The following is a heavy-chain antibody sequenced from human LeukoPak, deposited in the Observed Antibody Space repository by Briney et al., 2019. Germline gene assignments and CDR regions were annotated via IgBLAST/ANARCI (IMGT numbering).Heavy chain of an antibody. CDR2: IWYDGSNK. Sequence: GGSLRLSCAASGFTFSSYGMHWVRQAPGKGLEWVAVIWYDGSNKYYADSVKGRFTISRDNSKNTLYLQMNSLRAEDTAVYYCAREMGSGSWAIHKINWFDPWGQGTLVTVSS. J-gene: IGHJ5*02. CDR3: AREMGSGSWAIHKINWFDP. CDR1: GFTFSSYG. D-gene: IGHD6-13*01. V-gene: IGHV3-33*01.